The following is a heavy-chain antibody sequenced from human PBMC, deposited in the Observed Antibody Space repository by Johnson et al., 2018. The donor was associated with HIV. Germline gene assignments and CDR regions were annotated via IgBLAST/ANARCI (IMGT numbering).Heavy chain of an antibody. CDR1: GFTFSNYA. V-gene: IGHV3-23*04. CDR2: ISGSGGNT. D-gene: IGHD3-10*02. Sequence: VQLVESGGGLVQPGGSLRLSCTASGFTFSNYAMSWVRQAPGKGLEWVSSISGSGGNTYYADSVQGRFTISRDNSKNTLYLQMNSLGAEDTAVYFCAKDLTYVISAFDIWGQGTMLTVSS. J-gene: IGHJ3*02. CDR3: AKDLTYVISAFDI.